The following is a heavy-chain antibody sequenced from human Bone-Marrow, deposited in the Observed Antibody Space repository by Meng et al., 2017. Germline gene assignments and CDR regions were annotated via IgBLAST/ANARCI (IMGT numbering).Heavy chain of an antibody. J-gene: IGHJ4*02. CDR2: INPKSGDT. CDR3: ARDEDISAAGKLFGDY. D-gene: IGHD6-13*01. V-gene: IGHV1-2*06. CDR1: GYTFPDYW. Sequence: VELGQSWAAVKKPGASVKVSCKASGYTFPDYWLHWVRRAPGQGLEWMGRINPKSGDTHYAQRFQGRVTMTGDTSISTAYMELSGLRSDDTAMYYCARDEDISAAGKLFGDYWGQGTLVTVSS.